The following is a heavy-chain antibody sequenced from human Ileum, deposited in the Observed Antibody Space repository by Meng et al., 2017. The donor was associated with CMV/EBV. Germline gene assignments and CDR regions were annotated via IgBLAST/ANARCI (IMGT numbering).Heavy chain of an antibody. J-gene: IGHJ4*02. CDR1: GASISSYY. D-gene: IGHD1-14*01. Sequence: QVQLQESGPGLVKPSETLSLTCTVSGASISSYYWSWIRQPPGKGLEWIGYIYYSGSTNYNPSLKSRVTMSVEMSRSRFSLKLTAVTAADTAVYYCARGGRRSETDTLFDYWGQGSLVTVSS. V-gene: IGHV4-59*01. CDR3: ARGGRRSETDTLFDY. CDR2: IYYSGST.